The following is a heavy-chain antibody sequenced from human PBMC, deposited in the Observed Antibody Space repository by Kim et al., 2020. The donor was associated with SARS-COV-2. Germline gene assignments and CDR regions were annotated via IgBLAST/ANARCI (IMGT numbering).Heavy chain of an antibody. J-gene: IGHJ4*01. Sequence: GGSLRLSCAASGFSFNTYSMSWVRQAPGKGLEWLSYISSSSSTVYYADSVKGRFTISRDNAKNSLYLQMNSLRDEDTAVYYCARTPEHRRGLLLSWFVYLGHGTLVSVS. V-gene: IGHV3-48*02. D-gene: IGHD2-15*01. CDR1: GFSFNTYS. CDR2: ISSSSSTV. CDR3: ARTPEHRRGLLLSWFVY.